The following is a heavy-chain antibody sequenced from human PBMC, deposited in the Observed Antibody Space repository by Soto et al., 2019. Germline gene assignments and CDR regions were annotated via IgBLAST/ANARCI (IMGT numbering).Heavy chain of an antibody. J-gene: IGHJ6*02. D-gene: IGHD5-18*01. CDR2: FYYSGST. CDR3: AREVQTTSSYGISPHYYYYYGMDV. CDR1: GGSISSYY. V-gene: IGHV4-59*01. Sequence: SETLSLTCTVSGGSISSYYWSWIRQPPGKGLEWIGYFYYSGSTNYNPSLKSRVTISVDTSKNQFSLKLSSVTAADTAVYYCAREVQTTSSYGISPHYYYYYGMDVWGQGTTVTVSS.